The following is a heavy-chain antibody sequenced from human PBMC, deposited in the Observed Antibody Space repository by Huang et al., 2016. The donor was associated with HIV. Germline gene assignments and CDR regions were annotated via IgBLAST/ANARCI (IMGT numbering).Heavy chain of an antibody. CDR2: IYWDDDK. CDR3: ARMGGATIVGLVTHYYMDV. CDR1: GFSLSTSGMG. J-gene: IGHJ6*03. D-gene: IGHD2-21*02. V-gene: IGHV2-5*02. Sequence: QVTLEESGPTLVNPSQTLTLTCTFSGFSLSTSGMGVGWIRPPPGKALECLALIYWDDDKRFSPSLKDRLTITNDTFRNIVALTMTNMDPADSGTYYCARMGGATIVGLVTHYYMDVWGKGTTVTVSS.